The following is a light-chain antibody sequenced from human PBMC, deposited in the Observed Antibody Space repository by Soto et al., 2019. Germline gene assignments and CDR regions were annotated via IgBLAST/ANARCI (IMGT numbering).Light chain of an antibody. V-gene: IGKV3-11*02. CDR3: QQRYNWPIT. CDR1: QSVSTK. CDR2: GAS. J-gene: IGKJ5*01. Sequence: EILMTQSPATLSVSPGETATLSCRASQSVSTKLAWYQQKPGQAPRLLINGASTRATGVPARFSGWGSGRDFTLTISSLEPEDFSVYYCQQRYNWPITFGQGTRLEIK.